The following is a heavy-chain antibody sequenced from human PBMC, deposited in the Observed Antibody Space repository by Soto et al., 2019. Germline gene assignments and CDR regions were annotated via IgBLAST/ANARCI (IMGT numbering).Heavy chain of an antibody. Sequence: SETLSLTCTVSGGSISSYYWNWIRQPPGKGLEYIGYIYYTGSTDYNPSLKSRVTISVDTSKNQFSLKLSSVTAADTAVYYCARKEYEGWHFQHWGQGTLVTVSS. J-gene: IGHJ1*01. CDR3: ARKEYEGWHFQH. D-gene: IGHD2-15*01. CDR2: IYYTGST. V-gene: IGHV4-59*12. CDR1: GGSISSYY.